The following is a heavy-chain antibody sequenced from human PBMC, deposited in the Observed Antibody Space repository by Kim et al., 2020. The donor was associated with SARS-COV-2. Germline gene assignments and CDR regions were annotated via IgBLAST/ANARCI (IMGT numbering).Heavy chain of an antibody. CDR3: VRGRAGQLVRYFDY. V-gene: IGHV3-64*01. Sequence: GGSLRLSCAASGFSFSSYAMHWVRQAPGKGLEHVSAISSNGVCTYYANSVKGRFTISRDNSKNTVYLQMGSLRAEDMAVYYCVRGRAGQLVRYFDYWGQGTLVTVSS. D-gene: IGHD6-13*01. CDR1: GFSFSSYA. CDR2: ISSNGVCT. J-gene: IGHJ4*02.